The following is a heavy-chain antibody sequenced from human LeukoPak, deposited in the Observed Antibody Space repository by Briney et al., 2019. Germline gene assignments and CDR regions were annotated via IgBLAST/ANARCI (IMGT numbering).Heavy chain of an antibody. V-gene: IGHV4-61*01. CDR3: ARVATIFGVATYFDY. CDR2: IYYSGST. CDR1: GGSVSSGSYY. D-gene: IGHD3-3*01. J-gene: IGHJ4*02. Sequence: LETLSLTCTVSGGSVSSGSYYWSWIRQPPGKGLEWIGYIYYSGSTNYNPSLKSRVTISVDTSKNQFSLKLSSVTAADTAVYYCARVATIFGVATYFDYWGQGTLVTVSS.